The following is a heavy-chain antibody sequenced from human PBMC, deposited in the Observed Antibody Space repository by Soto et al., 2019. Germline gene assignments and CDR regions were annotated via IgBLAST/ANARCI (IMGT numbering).Heavy chain of an antibody. J-gene: IGHJ6*02. D-gene: IGHD4-17*01. Sequence: QVQLVESGGGVVQPGRSLRLSCAASGFTFSSYGMHWVRQAPGKGLEWVAVIWYDGSNKYYADSVKGRFTISRDNSKNTXXLQMNSLRAEDTAVYYCAREEGYTVTTTYYYGMDVWGQGTTVTVSS. CDR1: GFTFSSYG. CDR3: AREEGYTVTTTYYYGMDV. V-gene: IGHV3-33*01. CDR2: IWYDGSNK.